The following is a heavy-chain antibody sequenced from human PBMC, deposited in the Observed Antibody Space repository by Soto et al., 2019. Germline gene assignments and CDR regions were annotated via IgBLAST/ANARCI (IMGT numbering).Heavy chain of an antibody. V-gene: IGHV3-30*04. CDR2: LSHDGKNE. CDR3: AREDESSGRAGTFHR. D-gene: IGHD3-22*01. Sequence: QVRLVESGGGVVQPGRSLRLSCAASGFTFSNHPMHWVRQTPGKRLEWVAALSHDGKNEHYPDSVKGRFTISRDNSKNTLDLHMNSPRAEDTAVYYCAREDESSGRAGTFHRWGQGTLVTVSS. CDR1: GFTFSNHP. J-gene: IGHJ1*01.